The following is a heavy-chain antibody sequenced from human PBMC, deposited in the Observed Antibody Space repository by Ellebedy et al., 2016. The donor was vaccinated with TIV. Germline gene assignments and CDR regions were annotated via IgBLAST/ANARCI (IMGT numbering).Heavy chain of an antibody. CDR2: IYPGDSDT. Sequence: GGSLRLSXKGSGYSFTSYWIGWVRQMPGKGLEWMGIIYPGDSDTRYSPSFQGQVTISADKSISTAYLQWSSLKASDTAMYYCARLRRQDFDYWGQGTLVTVSS. J-gene: IGHJ4*02. CDR3: ARLRRQDFDY. CDR1: GYSFTSYW. V-gene: IGHV5-51*01.